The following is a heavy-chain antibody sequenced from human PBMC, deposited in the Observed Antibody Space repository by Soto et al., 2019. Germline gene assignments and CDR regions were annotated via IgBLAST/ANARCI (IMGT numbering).Heavy chain of an antibody. CDR3: ARGRSGSYYEYYFDY. D-gene: IGHD1-26*01. Sequence: GGSLRLSCAASGFTVSSNYMSWVRRAPGKGLEWVSVIYSGGSTYYADSVKGRFTISRDNSKNTLYLQMNSLRAEDTAVYYCARGRSGSYYEYYFDYWGQRTLVTVSS. CDR2: IYSGGST. CDR1: GFTVSSNY. J-gene: IGHJ4*02. V-gene: IGHV3-53*01.